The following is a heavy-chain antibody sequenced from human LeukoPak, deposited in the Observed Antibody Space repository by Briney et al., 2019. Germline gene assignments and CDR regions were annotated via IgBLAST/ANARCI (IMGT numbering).Heavy chain of an antibody. Sequence: VASVTVSCKVSGYTLTELSMHWVRQVPGKGLEWMGGFDPEDGETIYAQKFQGRVTMTEDTSTDTAYMELSSLRSEDTAVYYCATIHYDILTGYSYCFDYWGQGTLVTVSS. CDR3: ATIHYDILTGYSYCFDY. D-gene: IGHD3-9*01. J-gene: IGHJ4*02. CDR1: GYTLTELS. V-gene: IGHV1-24*01. CDR2: FDPEDGET.